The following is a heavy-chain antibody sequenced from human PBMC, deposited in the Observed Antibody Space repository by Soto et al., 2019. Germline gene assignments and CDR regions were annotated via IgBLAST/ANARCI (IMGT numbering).Heavy chain of an antibody. CDR3: AREVGAWFDF. J-gene: IGHJ4*02. D-gene: IGHD1-26*01. Sequence: QVQLVQSGPEVKEPGASVKVSCKASGYTFTSYGITWVRQGPGQGLEWVGWISGYNGDTNYAQRVQGRISVTTDTSTSTAYLEVRSLRSDDTAVYYCAREVGAWFDFWCQGTLVTVSS. CDR1: GYTFTSYG. V-gene: IGHV1-18*01. CDR2: ISGYNGDT.